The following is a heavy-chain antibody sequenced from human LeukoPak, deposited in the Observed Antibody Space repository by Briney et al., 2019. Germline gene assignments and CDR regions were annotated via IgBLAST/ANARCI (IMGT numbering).Heavy chain of an antibody. V-gene: IGHV4-59*01. D-gene: IGHD3-10*01. Sequence: SETLSLTCTVSGASISSYYWSWIRQPPGKGLEWIGYIYYSGSTNYNPSLKSRVTISVDTSKNQFSLKLSSVTAADTAVYYCARVLPMARGVIYYYYYMDVWGKGTTVTVSS. CDR1: GASISSYY. CDR2: IYYSGST. J-gene: IGHJ6*03. CDR3: ARVLPMARGVIYYYYYMDV.